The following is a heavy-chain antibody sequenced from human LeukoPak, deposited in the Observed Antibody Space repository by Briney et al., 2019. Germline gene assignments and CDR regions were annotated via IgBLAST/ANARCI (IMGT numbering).Heavy chain of an antibody. Sequence: KPSETLSLTCTVSGGSISSNYWSWIRQPPGKGLEWIGYIYYSGYTNYNPSLKSRVTMSVDTSKNQFSLKLTSVTAADTAVYYCATLRYCGGGSCFPKYFQHWGQGTLVTVSS. V-gene: IGHV4-59*08. D-gene: IGHD2-15*01. CDR2: IYYSGYT. J-gene: IGHJ1*01. CDR3: ATLRYCGGGSCFPKYFQH. CDR1: GGSISSNY.